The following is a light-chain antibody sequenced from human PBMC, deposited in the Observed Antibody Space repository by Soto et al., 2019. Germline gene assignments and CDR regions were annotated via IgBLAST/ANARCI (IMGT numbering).Light chain of an antibody. V-gene: IGLV1-51*01. Sequence: QSVLTQPPSVSAAPGQKVTISCSGSSSNIGNNYVSWYQQLPGTAPKLLIYDNNKRPSGIPDRFSGSKSGTSATLGITGLQTGDEADYYCGTWDSSLSAGGYVSGTGTKLTVL. CDR2: DNN. J-gene: IGLJ1*01. CDR3: GTWDSSLSAGGYV. CDR1: SSNIGNNY.